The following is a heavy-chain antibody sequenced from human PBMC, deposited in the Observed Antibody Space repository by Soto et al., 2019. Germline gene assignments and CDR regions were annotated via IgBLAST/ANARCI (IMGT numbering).Heavy chain of an antibody. CDR1: GGTFSSYA. D-gene: IGHD6-25*01. CDR2: IIPIFGTA. CDR3: ARLSHGGTSGYNWFDP. V-gene: IGHV1-69*01. J-gene: IGHJ5*02. Sequence: QVQLVQSGAEVKKPGSSVKVSCKASGGTFSSYAISWVRQAPGPGLEWMGGIIPIFGTANYAKKVQGRVTITADESTSTAYMDLSSLRSEDTAVYYCARLSHGGTSGYNWFDPWSQGTLVTVSS.